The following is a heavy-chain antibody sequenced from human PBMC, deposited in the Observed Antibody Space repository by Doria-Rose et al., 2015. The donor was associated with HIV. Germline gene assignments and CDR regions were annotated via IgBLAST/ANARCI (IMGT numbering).Heavy chain of an antibody. D-gene: IGHD6-13*01. CDR3: ARIKSSRWYHKYYFDF. J-gene: IGHJ4*02. CDR1: GVSLSSPGMG. V-gene: IGHV2-26*01. Sequence: SGPVLVKPTETFTLTCTVSGVSLSSPGMGVSWIRQPPGKALEWLANIFSDDERSYKTSLESRLTISRGTSKSQVVLTMTDMDPVDTATYYCARIKSSRWYHKYYFDFWGRGTLVIVSA. CDR2: IFSDDER.